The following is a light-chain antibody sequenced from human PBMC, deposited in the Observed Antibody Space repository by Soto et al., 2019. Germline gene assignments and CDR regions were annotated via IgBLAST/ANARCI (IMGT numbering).Light chain of an antibody. Sequence: EIVFTQSPATLSLSPGESATLSCRALQSVSSYVAWYQQKPGQAPRLLIYDASNRATGIPARFSGSGSGTDFTLTISSLEPEDFAVYYCQQRSNWPPGLTFGGGTKVDIK. CDR2: DAS. V-gene: IGKV3-11*01. CDR1: QSVSSY. CDR3: QQRSNWPPGLT. J-gene: IGKJ4*01.